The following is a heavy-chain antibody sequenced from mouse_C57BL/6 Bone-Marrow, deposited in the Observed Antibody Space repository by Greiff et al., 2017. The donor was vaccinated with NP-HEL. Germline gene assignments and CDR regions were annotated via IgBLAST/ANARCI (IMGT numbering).Heavy chain of an antibody. CDR2: IYPGGGYT. Sequence: QVQLQQSGAELVRPGTSVKMSCKASGYTFTNYWIGWAQQRPGHGLEWIGDIYPGGGYTNYTEKFKGKATLTADKSSSTAYMQFSSLTSEDSAIYYCARENDGYYGAWFAYWGQGTLVTVSA. D-gene: IGHD2-3*01. J-gene: IGHJ3*01. V-gene: IGHV1-63*01. CDR1: GYTFTNYW. CDR3: ARENDGYYGAWFAY.